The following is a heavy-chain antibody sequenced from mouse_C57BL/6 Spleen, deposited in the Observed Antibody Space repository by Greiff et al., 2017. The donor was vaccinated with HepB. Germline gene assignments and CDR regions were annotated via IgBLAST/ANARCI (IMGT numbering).Heavy chain of an antibody. CDR2: IYPGSGST. J-gene: IGHJ4*01. CDR1: GYTFTSYW. V-gene: IGHV1-55*01. CDR3: ARGYYGSSQYAMDY. D-gene: IGHD1-1*01. Sequence: VQLQQPGAELVKPGASVKMSCKASGYTFTSYWITWVKQRPGQGLEWIGDIYPGSGSTHYNEKFKSKATLTVDTSSSTAYMQLSSLTSEDSVYYCARGYYGSSQYAMDYWGQGTSVTVSS.